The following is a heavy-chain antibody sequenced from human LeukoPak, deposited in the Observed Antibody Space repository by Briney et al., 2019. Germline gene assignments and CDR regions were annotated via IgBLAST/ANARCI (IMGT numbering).Heavy chain of an antibody. CDR3: ARCNYYGSGSYHEGFFRF. CDR2: IYYSGST. V-gene: IGHV4-39*01. D-gene: IGHD3-10*01. CDR1: GGSISSSSYY. Sequence: PSETLSLTCTVSGGSISSSSYYWGWIRHPPGKGLEWIGRIYYSGSTYYNPSFKSRATISVDTSKNQFSLKLSSVTAADTAVYYCARCNYYGSGSYHEGFFRFWGQGTMVTVSS. J-gene: IGHJ3*01.